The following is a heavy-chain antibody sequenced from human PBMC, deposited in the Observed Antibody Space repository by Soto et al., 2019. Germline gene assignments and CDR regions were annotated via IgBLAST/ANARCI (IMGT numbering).Heavy chain of an antibody. CDR3: ARDGQLVTVGYYYYGMDV. CDR2: ISAYNGNT. Sequence: SVKVSCKASGYALTSYGVSWVRQAPGQGLEWMGWISAYNGNTNYAQKLQGRVTMTTDTSTSTAYMELKSLRSDDTAVYYCARDGQLVTVGYYYYGMDVWGQGTTVTVSS. J-gene: IGHJ6*02. D-gene: IGHD6-6*01. V-gene: IGHV1-18*04. CDR1: GYALTSYG.